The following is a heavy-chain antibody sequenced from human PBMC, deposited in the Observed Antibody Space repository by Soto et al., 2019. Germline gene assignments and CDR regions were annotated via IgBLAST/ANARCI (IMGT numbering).Heavy chain of an antibody. CDR2: IIPIFGTA. D-gene: IGHD6-13*01. CDR3: ARDGAGLRAGRVDYFDY. V-gene: IGHV1-69*01. Sequence: QVQLVQSGAEVKKPGSSVKVSCKASGGTFSSYAISWVRQAPGQGLEWMGGIIPIFGTANYAQKFQGRVTITADESTSTAYMELSSLRSEDTAVYYCARDGAGLRAGRVDYFDYWGQGTLVTVSS. J-gene: IGHJ4*02. CDR1: GGTFSSYA.